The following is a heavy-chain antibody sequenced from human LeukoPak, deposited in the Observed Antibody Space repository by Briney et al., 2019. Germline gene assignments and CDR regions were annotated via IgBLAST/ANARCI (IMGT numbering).Heavy chain of an antibody. D-gene: IGHD3-16*01. CDR3: ARHIMITFGGVRNHYYFDY. Sequence: PSETLSLTCTVSGGSISSYYWSWIRQPPGKGLERIGYIYYSGSTNYNPSLKSRVTISVDTSKNQFSLKLSSVTAADTAVYYCARHIMITFGGVRNHYYFDYWGQGTLVTVSS. J-gene: IGHJ4*02. CDR1: GGSISSYY. CDR2: IYYSGST. V-gene: IGHV4-59*08.